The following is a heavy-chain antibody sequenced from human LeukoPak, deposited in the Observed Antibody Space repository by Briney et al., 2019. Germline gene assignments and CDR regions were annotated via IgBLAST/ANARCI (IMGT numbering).Heavy chain of an antibody. CDR1: GYTFTSYG. J-gene: IGHJ6*02. CDR2: ISAYNGNT. CDR3: ARGPHPALLLWFGESIQRGHYGMDV. V-gene: IGHV1-18*01. D-gene: IGHD3-10*01. Sequence: APVKVSCKASGYTFTSYGIGWVRQAPGQGLEWMGWISAYNGNTNYAQKLQGRVTMTTDTSASTAYMELSSLRSEDTAVYYCARGPHPALLLWFGESIQRGHYGMDVWGQGTTVTVSS.